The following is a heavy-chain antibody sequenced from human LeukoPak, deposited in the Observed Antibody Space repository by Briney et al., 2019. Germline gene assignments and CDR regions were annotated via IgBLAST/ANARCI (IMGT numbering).Heavy chain of an antibody. D-gene: IGHD5-12*01. Sequence: ASVKVSCKASGGSFGSDVVAWVRQAPGQGLEWMGRIVVFFGTAKYAQKFQGRVTITADTSTNTAYMELSHLRFEDTAVYFCARDRSPTTAGTLDSWGQGTLVTVSS. CDR2: IVVFFGTA. J-gene: IGHJ4*02. CDR3: ARDRSPTTAGTLDS. CDR1: GGSFGSDV. V-gene: IGHV1-69*06.